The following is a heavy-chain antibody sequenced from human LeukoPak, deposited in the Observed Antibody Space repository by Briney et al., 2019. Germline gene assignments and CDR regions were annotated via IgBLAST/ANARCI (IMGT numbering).Heavy chain of an antibody. J-gene: IGHJ3*02. CDR3: ARAYSRVLFDI. CDR1: GYTFPSFE. V-gene: IGHV1-8*01. Sequence: ASVKVSCRPSGYTFPSFEINGVQQATGKGLDGMGWMNPNSGNTGYAQKFQGRVTMTRNTSISTAYMELSSLRSEDTAVYYCARAYSRVLFDIWGQGTMVTVSS. D-gene: IGHD4-11*01. CDR2: MNPNSGNT.